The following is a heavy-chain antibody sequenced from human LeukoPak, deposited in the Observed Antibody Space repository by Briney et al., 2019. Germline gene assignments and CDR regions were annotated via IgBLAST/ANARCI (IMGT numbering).Heavy chain of an antibody. CDR1: GYTFTSYG. CDR3: ARERFTGSSWQLYYFDY. J-gene: IGHJ4*02. Sequence: ASVKVSCKASGYTFTSYGISWVRQAPGQGLEWMGWISAYNGNTNYAQKLQGRVTMTRDTSTSTVYMELSSLRSEDTAVYYCARERFTGSSWQLYYFDYWGQGTLVTVSS. D-gene: IGHD6-13*01. V-gene: IGHV1-18*01. CDR2: ISAYNGNT.